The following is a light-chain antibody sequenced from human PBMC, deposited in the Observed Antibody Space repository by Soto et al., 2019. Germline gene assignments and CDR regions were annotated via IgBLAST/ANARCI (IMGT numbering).Light chain of an antibody. J-gene: IGKJ1*01. CDR1: QSVSSSN. CDR2: GAS. Sequence: IVLTQSPGTLSLSPGDRATLYCRASQSVSSSNLAWYQQKRGQSPRLPIYGASSRATGIPDRFSGSGSGPDFTLTISRLEPEDFAVYFCQHYGSSPWTFGQGTKVDI. V-gene: IGKV3-20*01. CDR3: QHYGSSPWT.